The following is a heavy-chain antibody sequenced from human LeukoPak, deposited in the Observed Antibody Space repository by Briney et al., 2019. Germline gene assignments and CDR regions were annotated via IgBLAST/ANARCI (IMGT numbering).Heavy chain of an antibody. CDR1: GFTVSSNY. CDR2: IYSGGST. V-gene: IGHV3-53*01. Sequence: PGGSLRLSCAASGFTVSSNYMSWVRQAPGKGLEWVSVIYSGGSTYYADSVKGRFTISRDNSKNTLYLQMNSLRAEDTAVYYCARVLHYYYYMDVWGKGTTVTVSS. CDR3: ARVLHYYYYMDV. J-gene: IGHJ6*03.